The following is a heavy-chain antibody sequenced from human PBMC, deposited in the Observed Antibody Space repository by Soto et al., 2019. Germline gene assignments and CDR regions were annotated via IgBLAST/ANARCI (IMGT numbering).Heavy chain of an antibody. CDR2: IYYSGST. CDR1: GGSISSYY. Sequence: QVQLQESGPGLVKPSETLSLTCTVSGGSISSYYWSWIRQPPGKGLEWIGYIYYSGSTNYNPSLKSRVAISVDTSKNQFSLKLSSVTAADTAVYYCARGRYSSSWYARFPFGGYGMDVWGQGTTVTVSS. V-gene: IGHV4-59*01. CDR3: ARGRYSSSWYARFPFGGYGMDV. D-gene: IGHD6-13*01. J-gene: IGHJ6*02.